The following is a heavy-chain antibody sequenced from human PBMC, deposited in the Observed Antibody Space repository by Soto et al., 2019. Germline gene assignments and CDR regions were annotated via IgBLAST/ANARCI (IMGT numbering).Heavy chain of an antibody. CDR2: ISWNSGSI. CDR1: GFTFDDYA. CDR3: AKEPRSEDYYYYGMDV. Sequence: ESGGGLVQPGRSLRLSCAASGFTFDDYAMHWVRQAPGKGLEWVSGISWNSGSIGYADSVKGRFTISRDNAKNSLYLQMNSLRAEDTALYYCAKEPRSEDYYYYGMDVWGQGTTVTVSS. J-gene: IGHJ6*02. V-gene: IGHV3-9*01.